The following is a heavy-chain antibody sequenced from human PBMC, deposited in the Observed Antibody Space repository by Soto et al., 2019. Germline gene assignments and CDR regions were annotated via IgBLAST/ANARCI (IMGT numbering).Heavy chain of an antibody. CDR2: IWYDGSNK. Sequence: QVQLVESGGGVVQPGRSLRLSCAASGFTFSSYGMHWVRQAPGKGLEWVAVIWYDGSNKYYADSVKGRFTISRDNSKNTLYLKMNSLRAEDTAVYYCARRVKGSYGSYGMDVWGQGTTVTVSS. J-gene: IGHJ6*02. V-gene: IGHV3-33*01. CDR1: GFTFSSYG. D-gene: IGHD3-10*01. CDR3: ARRVKGSYGSYGMDV.